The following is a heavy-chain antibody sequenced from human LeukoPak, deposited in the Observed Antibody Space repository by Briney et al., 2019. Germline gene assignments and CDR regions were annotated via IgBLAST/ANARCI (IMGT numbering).Heavy chain of an antibody. CDR1: GGSISSYS. D-gene: IGHD5-12*01. V-gene: IGHV4-59*12. CDR3: ARVRGYLSSYYFDY. CDR2: IYYSGST. Sequence: SETLSLTCTVSGGSISSYSWRWIRQPPGKGLEWIGFIYYSGSTYYNPSLKSRVTISVDRSKNQFSLRLSSVTAADTAVYYCARVRGYLSSYYFDYWGQGTLVTVSS. J-gene: IGHJ4*02.